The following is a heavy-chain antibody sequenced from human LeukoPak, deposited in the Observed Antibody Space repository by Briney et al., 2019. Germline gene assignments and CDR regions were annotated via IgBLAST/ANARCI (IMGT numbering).Heavy chain of an antibody. J-gene: IGHJ4*02. Sequence: GRSLRLSCAASGFTFSSYGMHWVRQAPGKGLEWVAVIWYDGSNKYYADSVKGRFTISRDNSKNTLYLQMNSLRAEDTAVYYCASGGYNHWGDYWGQGTLVTVSS. V-gene: IGHV3-33*01. CDR3: ASGGYNHWGDY. CDR2: IWYDGSNK. D-gene: IGHD5-24*01. CDR1: GFTFSSYG.